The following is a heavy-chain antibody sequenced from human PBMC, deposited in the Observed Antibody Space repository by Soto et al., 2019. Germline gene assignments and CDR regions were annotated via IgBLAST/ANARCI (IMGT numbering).Heavy chain of an antibody. Sequence: PGESLKISCKGSGYSFTSYWISWVRQMPGKGLEWMGRIDPSDSYTNYSPSFQGHVTISADKSISTAYLQWSSLKASDTAMYYCARGEMIKYYDFWSDPSNYYYGMDVWGQGTTVTVSS. J-gene: IGHJ6*02. CDR1: GYSFTSYW. V-gene: IGHV5-10-1*01. CDR3: ARGEMIKYYDFWSDPSNYYYGMDV. CDR2: IDPSDSYT. D-gene: IGHD3-3*01.